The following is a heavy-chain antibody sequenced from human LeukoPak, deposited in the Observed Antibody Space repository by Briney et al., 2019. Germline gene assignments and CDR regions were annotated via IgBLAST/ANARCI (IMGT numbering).Heavy chain of an antibody. D-gene: IGHD6-19*01. J-gene: IGHJ4*02. CDR3: AKDPKWRGGSGWFDY. V-gene: IGHV3-23*01. CDR1: GFTFSNYA. CDR2: ISGSGTST. Sequence: PGGSLRLSCAASGFTFSNYAMSWVRQAPGKGLEWVSAISGSGTSTYYSDSVKGRFTISRDNSKNTLYLQMNSLRAEDTAVYYCAKDPKWRGGSGWFDYWGQGTLVTVSS.